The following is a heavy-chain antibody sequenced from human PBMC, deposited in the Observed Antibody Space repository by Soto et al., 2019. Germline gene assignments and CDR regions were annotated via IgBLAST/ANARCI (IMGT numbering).Heavy chain of an antibody. CDR2: VYHSGST. J-gene: IGHJ6*02. CDR1: GGSISTSNC. CDR3: ARDLATMPGRYESRPTDYGMDV. D-gene: IGHD3-22*01. Sequence: TSETLSLTCAVSGGSISTSNCWSWVRQPPGKGLEWIGEVYHSGSTYYNPSLKSRISISVDTSKNQFSLKLRSVTAADTAVYYCARDLATMPGRYESRPTDYGMDVWGQGTTVTVS. V-gene: IGHV4-4*02.